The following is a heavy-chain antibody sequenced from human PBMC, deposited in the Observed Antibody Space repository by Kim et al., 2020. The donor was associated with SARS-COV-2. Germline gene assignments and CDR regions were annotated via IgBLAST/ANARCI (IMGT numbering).Heavy chain of an antibody. CDR3: ARGVWGNFDY. CDR1: GGSFSGYY. CDR2: INHSGST. J-gene: IGHJ4*02. D-gene: IGHD3-16*01. Sequence: SETLSLTCAVYGGSFSGYYWSWIRQPPGKGLEWIGEINHSGSTNYNPSLKSRVTISVDTSKNQFSLKLSSVTAADTAVYYCARGVWGNFDYWGQGTLVTV. V-gene: IGHV4-34*01.